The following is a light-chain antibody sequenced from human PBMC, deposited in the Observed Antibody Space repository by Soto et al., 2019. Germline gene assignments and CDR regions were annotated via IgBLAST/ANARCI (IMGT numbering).Light chain of an antibody. J-gene: IGKJ4*01. CDR1: QSLLQSNGNNY. CDR2: LGS. CDR3: MQALQIPVT. Sequence: IVMTQSPLSLPVTPGEPASISCRSSQSLLQSNGNNYLDWYLQKPGQTPQLLIYLGSNRASGVPDRFSGSGSGTDSTLKISRVEAEDVGVYYCMQALQIPVTFGGGTKVEIK. V-gene: IGKV2-28*01.